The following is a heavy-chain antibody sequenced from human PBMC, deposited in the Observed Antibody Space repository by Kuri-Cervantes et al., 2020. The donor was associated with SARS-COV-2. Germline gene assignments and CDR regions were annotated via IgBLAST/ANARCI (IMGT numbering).Heavy chain of an antibody. CDR1: GGSISSSSYY. Sequence: SETLSLTCTVSGGSISSSSYYWGWIRQPPGKGLEWIGSIYYSGSTYYNPSLKSRVTISVDTSMTQFSLKLSSVTAADTAVYYCARGWTTVTTPYFDYWGQGTLVTVSS. V-gene: IGHV4-39*07. CDR2: IYYSGST. CDR3: ARGWTTVTTPYFDY. D-gene: IGHD4-11*01. J-gene: IGHJ4*02.